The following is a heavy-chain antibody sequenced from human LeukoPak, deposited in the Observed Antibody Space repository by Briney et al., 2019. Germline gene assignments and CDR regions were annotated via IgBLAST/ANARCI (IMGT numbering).Heavy chain of an antibody. CDR2: FDPEDGET. CDR1: GYTFTSYY. CDR3: ATSQFYYDSSGYYHPDLGQH. D-gene: IGHD3-22*01. V-gene: IGHV1-24*01. Sequence: ASVKVSCKASGYTFTSYYMHWVRQAPGKGLEWMGGFDPEDGETIYAQKFQGRVTMTEDTSTDTAYMELSSLRSEDTAVYYCATSQFYYDSSGYYHPDLGQHWGQGTLVTVSS. J-gene: IGHJ1*01.